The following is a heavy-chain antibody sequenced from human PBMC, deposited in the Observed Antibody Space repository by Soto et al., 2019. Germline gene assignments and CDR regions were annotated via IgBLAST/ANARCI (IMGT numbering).Heavy chain of an antibody. V-gene: IGHV4-39*01. CDR2: IYYSGST. Sequence: QLQLQESGPGLVKPSETLSLTCTVSGGSISSSTYYWGWIRQPPGKGLEWIGNIYYSGSTYYNPSLKSRVSISVDTSKNQFSLTLSSVTAADTAVYYCATDSGSSGFDSWGQGTLVTVSS. CDR3: ATDSGSSGFDS. J-gene: IGHJ4*02. D-gene: IGHD1-26*01. CDR1: GGSISSSTYY.